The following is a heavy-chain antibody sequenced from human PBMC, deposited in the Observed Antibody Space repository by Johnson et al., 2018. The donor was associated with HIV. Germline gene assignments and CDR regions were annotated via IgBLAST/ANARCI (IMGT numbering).Heavy chain of an antibody. CDR1: EFTFKDYY. J-gene: IGHJ3*02. D-gene: IGHD4-17*01. V-gene: IGHV3-11*04. CDR3: ARESSPWGGDYAGYGLDI. CDR2: ISSSGTTK. Sequence: QVQLVESGGGSVKPGGSLRLSCAASEFTFKDYYMNWIRQAPGKGLEWVSHISSSGTTKYYSDSVKCRFTISRDNAKKSLYLEMRDLRVDDTATYYCARESSPWGGDYAGYGLDIWGQGTRVAVSS.